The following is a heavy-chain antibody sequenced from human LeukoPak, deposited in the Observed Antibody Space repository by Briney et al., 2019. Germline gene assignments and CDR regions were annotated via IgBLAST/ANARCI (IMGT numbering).Heavy chain of an antibody. V-gene: IGHV3-48*01. Sequence: GGSLRLSCATSGFRFSDYSMNWVRQAPGKGLEWISYIGIDSGNTHYADSVKGRFTISGDKAKNSLYLQMHSLRVEDTAVYYCARDYKYAFDNWGQGTLVTVSS. J-gene: IGHJ4*02. CDR3: ARDYKYAFDN. D-gene: IGHD5-24*01. CDR1: GFRFSDYS. CDR2: IGIDSGNT.